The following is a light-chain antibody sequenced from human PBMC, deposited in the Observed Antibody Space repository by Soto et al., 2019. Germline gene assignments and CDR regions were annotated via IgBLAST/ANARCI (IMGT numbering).Light chain of an antibody. CDR1: QSVSSN. CDR3: QQYNNWPIT. V-gene: IGKV3D-15*01. Sequence: EIVMTQSPATLSVSPCERATPSCGASQSVSSNLAWYQQKPGQAPRLLIYGASTRATGIPARFSGSGSGTEFTLTISSLQSEDFAVYYCQQYNNWPITFGQGTKVDIK. J-gene: IGKJ1*01. CDR2: GAS.